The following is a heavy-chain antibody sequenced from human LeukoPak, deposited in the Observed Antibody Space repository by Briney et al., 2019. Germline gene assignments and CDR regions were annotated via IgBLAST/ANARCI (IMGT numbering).Heavy chain of an antibody. CDR2: ISSSSSYI. CDR3: ANNLTDVDTAMVSDY. CDR1: GFTFSSYS. J-gene: IGHJ4*02. Sequence: GGSLRLSCAASGFTFSSYSMNWVRQAPGKGLEWVSSISSSSSYIYYADSVKGRFTISRDNAKNSLYLQMNSLRAEDTAVYYCANNLTDVDTAMVSDYWGQGTLVTVPS. V-gene: IGHV3-21*01. D-gene: IGHD5-18*01.